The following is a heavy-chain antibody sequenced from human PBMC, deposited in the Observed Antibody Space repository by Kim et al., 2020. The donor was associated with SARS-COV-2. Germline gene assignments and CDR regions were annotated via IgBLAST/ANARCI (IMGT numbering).Heavy chain of an antibody. Sequence: GGSLRLSCAPSGFTFSSYAMGWVRQAPGKGLEWVSAISSGGGSTYYADSVKGRFIISRDSPNNTLYLQMKSLSAEDTAVYYCAKGSYDSSGLVGYFDYWGQGTLAT. J-gene: IGHJ4*02. CDR2: ISSGGGST. CDR1: GFTFSSYA. CDR3: AKGSYDSSGLVGYFDY. D-gene: IGHD3-22*01. V-gene: IGHV3-23*01.